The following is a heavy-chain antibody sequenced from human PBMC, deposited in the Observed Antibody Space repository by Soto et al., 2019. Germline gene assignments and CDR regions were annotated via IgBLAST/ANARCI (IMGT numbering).Heavy chain of an antibody. Sequence: QVQLVQAGAEVKKPGASVTVSCKASGYTFSDYYLHWARQAPGQGAEWVGWMNPNSGDTKYAKKLQGRFTMTRDTSGMTAFMELKWLKSGDTAVYYCARQSGGATATLDYFYFYMDVWGKGTSVTVSS. CDR2: MNPNSGDT. J-gene: IGHJ6*03. CDR3: ARQSGGATATLDYFYFYMDV. V-gene: IGHV1-2*02. CDR1: GYTFSDYY. D-gene: IGHD1-26*01.